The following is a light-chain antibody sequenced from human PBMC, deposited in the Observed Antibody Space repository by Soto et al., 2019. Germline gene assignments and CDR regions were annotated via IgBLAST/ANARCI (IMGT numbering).Light chain of an antibody. CDR2: GAS. Sequence: EIVLTQSPGTLSLSPGERATLSCRASQSVSSIYLAWYQQRPGQAPRLLIYGASDRATGIPDRFSGSGSGTDFTLTIRRLEPEDFAVYYCQQYGTPPWTFGQGTKVEI. J-gene: IGKJ1*01. V-gene: IGKV3-20*01. CDR1: QSVSSIY. CDR3: QQYGTPPWT.